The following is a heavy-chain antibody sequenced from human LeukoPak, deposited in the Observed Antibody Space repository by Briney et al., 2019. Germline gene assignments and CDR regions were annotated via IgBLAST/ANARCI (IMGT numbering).Heavy chain of an antibody. CDR2: INPSGGST. Sequence: ASVKVSCKASGYTFTGSYMNWVRQAPGQGLEWMGLINPSGGSTSYAQKFQGRVTMTRDMSTSTVYMELSSLRSEDTAVYYCARDWYCSGGSCYPTPHNWFVPWGQGTLVTVSS. J-gene: IGHJ5*02. CDR3: ARDWYCSGGSCYPTPHNWFVP. V-gene: IGHV1-46*01. CDR1: GYTFTGSY. D-gene: IGHD2-15*01.